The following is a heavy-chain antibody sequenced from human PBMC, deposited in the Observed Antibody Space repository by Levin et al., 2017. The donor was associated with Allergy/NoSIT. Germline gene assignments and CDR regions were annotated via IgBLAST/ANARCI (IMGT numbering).Heavy chain of an antibody. Sequence: LSLTCTVSGGSISSSSYYWGWIRQPPGKGLEWIGTIYYSGSTYYNPSLKSRVTISVDTSKNQFSLKLSSVTAADTAVYYCARDRRTYDSSTGLYNWFDPWGQGTLVTVSS. CDR1: GGSISSSSYY. D-gene: IGHD2-2*01. J-gene: IGHJ5*02. V-gene: IGHV4-39*07. CDR3: ARDRRTYDSSTGLYNWFDP. CDR2: IYYSGST.